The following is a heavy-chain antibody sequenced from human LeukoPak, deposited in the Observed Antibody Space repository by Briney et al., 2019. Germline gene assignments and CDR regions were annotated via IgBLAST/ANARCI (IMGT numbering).Heavy chain of an antibody. Sequence: GESLRLSCAASGFTFTDYSMNWVRQAPGKGLEWVSVISSSNKYIYYADSVKGRFTISRDNGEKSLYLQMTSLRAEDTAVYYCARGYVAADGLYYFDYWGQGTLVTVPS. V-gene: IGHV3-21*01. CDR3: ARGYVAADGLYYFDY. J-gene: IGHJ4*02. CDR2: ISSSNKYI. CDR1: GFTFTDYS. D-gene: IGHD6-13*01.